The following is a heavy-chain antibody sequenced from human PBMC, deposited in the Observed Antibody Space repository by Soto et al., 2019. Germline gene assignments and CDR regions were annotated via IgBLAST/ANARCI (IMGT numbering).Heavy chain of an antibody. J-gene: IGHJ3*02. CDR2: INHSGST. CDR1: GGSISNSDYF. CDR3: ASRLIVVVPAAKRGAFDI. D-gene: IGHD2-2*01. Sequence: PSETLSLTCTVSGGSISNSDYFWAWMRQPPGKGLEWVGTINHSGSTNYNPSLKSRVTISVDTSKNHFSLKLRFVTAADTAVYYCASRLIVVVPAAKRGAFDIWGQGTMVTVSS. V-gene: IGHV4-39*07.